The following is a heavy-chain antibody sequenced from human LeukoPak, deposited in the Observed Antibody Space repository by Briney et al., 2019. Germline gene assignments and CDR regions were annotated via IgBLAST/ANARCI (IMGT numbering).Heavy chain of an antibody. V-gene: IGHV1-18*01. Sequence: GASVKVSCKASGYAFTSYGISWVRQAPGQGLEWMGWISGYNGNTNYAQKLQGRVTMTTDTSTSTAYMELRSLRSDDTAVYYCARVAEVASEDYWGQGTLVTVSS. D-gene: IGHD5-12*01. CDR2: ISGYNGNT. CDR1: GYAFTSYG. CDR3: ARVAEVASEDY. J-gene: IGHJ4*02.